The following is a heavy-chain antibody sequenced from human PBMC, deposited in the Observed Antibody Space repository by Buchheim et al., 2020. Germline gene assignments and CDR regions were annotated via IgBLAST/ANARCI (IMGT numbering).Heavy chain of an antibody. CDR2: IKSKTDGGTT. D-gene: IGHD4-17*01. V-gene: IGHV3-15*01. J-gene: IGHJ4*02. CDR3: TTDPGDYVRGY. CDR1: GFTFSGSA. Sequence: EVQLVESGGGLVQPGGSLKLSCAASGFTFSGSAMHWVRQASGKGLEWVGRIKSKTDGGTTDYAAPVKGRFTISRDDSKNTPYLQMNSLKTEDTAVYYCTTDPGDYVRGYWGQGTL.